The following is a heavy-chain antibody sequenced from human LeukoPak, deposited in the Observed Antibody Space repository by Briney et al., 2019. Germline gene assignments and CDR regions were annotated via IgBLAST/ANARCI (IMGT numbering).Heavy chain of an antibody. CDR1: GGSISSYY. CDR2: IYTSGST. CDR3: ARGTYGSGSYYSAFSAYYYYYYMDV. Sequence: PSETLSLTCTDSGGSISSYYWSWIRQPAGKGLEWIGRIYTSGSTNYNPSLKSRVTMSVDTSKNQFSLKLSSVTAADTAVYYCARGTYGSGSYYSAFSAYYYYYYMDVWGKGTTVTISS. D-gene: IGHD3-10*01. V-gene: IGHV4-4*07. J-gene: IGHJ6*03.